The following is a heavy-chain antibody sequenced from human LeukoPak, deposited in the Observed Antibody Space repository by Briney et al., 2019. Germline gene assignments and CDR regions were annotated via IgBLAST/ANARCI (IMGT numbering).Heavy chain of an antibody. CDR3: ARETPTVTPRGMDV. CDR2: ISSRSSYI. J-gene: IGHJ6*02. Sequence: GGSLRLSCAASGFTFSSYSMNWVRQAPGKGLEWVPFISSRSSYIYYADSVKGRFTISRDNAKNSLYLQMNSLRAEDTAVYYCARETPTVTPRGMDVWGQGTTVTVSS. D-gene: IGHD4-17*01. CDR1: GFTFSSYS. V-gene: IGHV3-21*01.